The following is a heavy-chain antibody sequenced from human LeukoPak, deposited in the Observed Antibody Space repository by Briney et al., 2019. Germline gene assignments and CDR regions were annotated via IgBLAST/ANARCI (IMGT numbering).Heavy chain of an antibody. CDR3: AKVSESNYDILTGYYTPYYFDY. Sequence: GGSLRLSCAASGFTFSISAMSWVRQAPGKGLEWVSGISDSGGSTFYADSVKGRFTISRDNSKNILYIQLNSLRADDTAVYYCAKVSESNYDILTGYYTPYYFDYWGQGTLVTVSS. D-gene: IGHD3-9*01. V-gene: IGHV3-23*01. J-gene: IGHJ4*02. CDR1: GFTFSISA. CDR2: ISDSGGST.